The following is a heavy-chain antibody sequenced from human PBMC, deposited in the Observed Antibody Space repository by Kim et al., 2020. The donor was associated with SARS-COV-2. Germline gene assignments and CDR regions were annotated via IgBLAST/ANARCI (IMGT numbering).Heavy chain of an antibody. Sequence: SETLSLTCTVSGGSISSSSYYWGWIRQPPGNGLEWIGSIYYSGSTYYNPSLKSRVTISVDTSKNQFSLKLSSVTAADTAVYYCARQARRGHIVARHDWFDPWGQGTLVTVSS. J-gene: IGHJ5*02. CDR2: IYYSGST. CDR3: ARQARRGHIVARHDWFDP. D-gene: IGHD2-15*01. V-gene: IGHV4-39*01. CDR1: GGSISSSSYY.